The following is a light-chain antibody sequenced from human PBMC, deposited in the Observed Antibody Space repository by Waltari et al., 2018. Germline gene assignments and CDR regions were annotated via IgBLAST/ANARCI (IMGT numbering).Light chain of an antibody. CDR2: DTS. V-gene: IGKV3-11*01. CDR3: QQRSNWPPT. Sequence: ELVLTQSPGTLSLSPAERATPSCRASQIVSNMLAWYQQKPGQAPRLLIYDTSNRATGIPARFSGSGSGTDFTLTISSLEPEDFAVYYCQQRSNWPPTFGQGTKVEI. J-gene: IGKJ1*01. CDR1: QIVSNM.